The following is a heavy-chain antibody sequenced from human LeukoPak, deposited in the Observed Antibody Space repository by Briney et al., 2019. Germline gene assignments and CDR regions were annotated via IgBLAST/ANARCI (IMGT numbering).Heavy chain of an antibody. D-gene: IGHD3-9*01. CDR3: ARDPYDLLTGYYSGSGGDY. Sequence: ASVKVSCKASGYTFTDYFMNWMRQAPGQRLERMGWINAGNGNTKYSQKLQGRVIMTTDTSTSTAYMELRRLRSDDTAMYFCARDPYDLLTGYYSGSGGDYWGQGTLVTVSS. V-gene: IGHV1/OR15-3*02. J-gene: IGHJ4*02. CDR2: INAGNGNT. CDR1: GYTFTDYF.